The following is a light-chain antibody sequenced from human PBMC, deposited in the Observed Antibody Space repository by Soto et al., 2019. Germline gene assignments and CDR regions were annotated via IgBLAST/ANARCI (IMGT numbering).Light chain of an antibody. CDR2: DAS. CDR3: QQYETFSGT. Sequence: DVPMTQSPSTLSASVGDRVTITCRASQSISSWLAWYQQKPGEAPKLLIYDASALPRGVPSRFSGSGSGTKFTLTIASLQPDDFATYYCQQYETFSGTFGPGTKVDI. J-gene: IGKJ1*01. CDR1: QSISSW. V-gene: IGKV1-5*01.